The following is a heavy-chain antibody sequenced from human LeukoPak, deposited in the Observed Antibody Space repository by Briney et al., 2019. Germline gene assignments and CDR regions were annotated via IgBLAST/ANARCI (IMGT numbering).Heavy chain of an antibody. J-gene: IGHJ3*02. D-gene: IGHD4-17*01. CDR1: GFTFSSYA. CDR2: ISYDGSNK. CDR3: ARDWTTVSPDAFDI. Sequence: PGGSLRVSCAASGFTFSSYAMHWVRQAPGKGLEWVAVISYDGSNKYYADSVKGRFTISRDNSKNTLYLQMNSLRAEDTAVYYCARDWTTVSPDAFDIWGQGTMVTVSS. V-gene: IGHV3-30*14.